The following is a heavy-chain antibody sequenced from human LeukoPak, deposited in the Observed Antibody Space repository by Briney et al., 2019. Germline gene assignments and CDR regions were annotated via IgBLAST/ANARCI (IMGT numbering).Heavy chain of an antibody. CDR2: IYYSGST. V-gene: IGHV4-39*01. D-gene: IGHD6-13*01. J-gene: IGHJ5*02. Sequence: PSETLSLTCTVSGGSISSSSYYWGWIRQPPGKGLEWIGSIYYSGSTYYNPSLKSRVTISVDTSKNQFSLKLSSVTAAVTAVYYCARQPKRYSSSWYGTQWFDPWGQGTLVTVSS. CDR3: ARQPKRYSSSWYGTQWFDP. CDR1: GGSISSSSYY.